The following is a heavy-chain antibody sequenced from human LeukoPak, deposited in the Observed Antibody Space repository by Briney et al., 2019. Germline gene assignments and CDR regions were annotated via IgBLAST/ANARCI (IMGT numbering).Heavy chain of an antibody. CDR3: ARERSSGYLDY. Sequence: PGGSLRLSCAASGFTFSSYWMSWVRQAPGKGLEWVPNIKQDGSEKYYVDSVKGRFTISRDNAKNSLYLQMNSLRAEDTAVYYCARERSSGYLDYWGQGTLVTVSS. J-gene: IGHJ4*02. CDR2: IKQDGSEK. D-gene: IGHD3-22*01. CDR1: GFTFSSYW. V-gene: IGHV3-7*01.